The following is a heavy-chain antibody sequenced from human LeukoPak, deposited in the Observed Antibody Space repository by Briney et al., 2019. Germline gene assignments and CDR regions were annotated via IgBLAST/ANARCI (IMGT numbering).Heavy chain of an antibody. D-gene: IGHD5-12*01. J-gene: IGHJ5*02. V-gene: IGHV6-1*01. CDR3: ARVKWLDQINWFDT. Sequence: SQTLSLTCAISGDRVSSKSVAWNWIRQSPSRGLEWLGRTYYRSKWYNDYAASVNSRITMNADTSKNQFFLQLNSVTPEDTAVYYCARVKWLDQINWFDTWGQGTLVTVSS. CDR2: TYYRSKWYN. CDR1: GDRVSSKSVA.